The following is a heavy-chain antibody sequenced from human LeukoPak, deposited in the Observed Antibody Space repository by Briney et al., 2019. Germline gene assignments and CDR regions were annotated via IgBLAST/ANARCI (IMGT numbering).Heavy chain of an antibody. CDR1: GGTFSSYA. Sequence: ASVKVSCKASGGTFSSYAISWVRQAPGQGLEWMGGIIPIFGTANYAQKFQGRVTITADKSTSTAYMELSSLRSEDTAVYYCARGGYGDYGVGNWFDPWGQGTLVTVSS. V-gene: IGHV1-69*06. CDR3: ARGGYGDYGVGNWFDP. D-gene: IGHD4-17*01. CDR2: IIPIFGTA. J-gene: IGHJ5*02.